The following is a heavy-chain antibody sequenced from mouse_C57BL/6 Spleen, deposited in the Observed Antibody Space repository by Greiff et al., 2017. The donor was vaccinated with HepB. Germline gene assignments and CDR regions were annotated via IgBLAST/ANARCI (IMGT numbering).Heavy chain of an antibody. D-gene: IGHD1-1*01. J-gene: IGHJ1*03. CDR1: GFTFTDYY. V-gene: IGHV7-3*01. Sequence: EVKLVESGGGLVQPGGSLSLSCAASGFTFTDYYMSWVRQPPGKALEWLGFIRNKANGYTTEYSASVKGRFTISRDNSQSILYLQMNALRAEDSATYYCARRGTTVGYFDVWGTGTTVTVSS. CDR3: ARRGTTVGYFDV. CDR2: IRNKANGYTT.